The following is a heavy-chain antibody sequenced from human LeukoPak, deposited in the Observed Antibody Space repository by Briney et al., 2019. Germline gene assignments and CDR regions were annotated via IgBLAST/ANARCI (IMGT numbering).Heavy chain of an antibody. CDR3: ASVDSMTTML. CDR2: IWYDGSNK. CDR1: GFTFESYG. Sequence: GGSLRLSCAASGFTFESYGMHWVRQAPGKGLEWVAVIWYDGSNKYYADSVKDRFTISRDNSKNTLYLQMNSLRAEDTAVYYCASVDSMTTMLWGQGTLVTVSS. D-gene: IGHD5-24*01. V-gene: IGHV3-33*01. J-gene: IGHJ4*02.